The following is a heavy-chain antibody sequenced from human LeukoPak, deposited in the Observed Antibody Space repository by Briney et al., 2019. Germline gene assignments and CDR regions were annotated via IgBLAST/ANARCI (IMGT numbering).Heavy chain of an antibody. J-gene: IGHJ6*03. CDR3: ARAMVTTYYYVDV. CDR1: GGFISSYY. V-gene: IGHV4-59*01. Sequence: PSETLSLTCTVSGGFISSYYWSWIRQPPGKGLEWIGYIYYSGSTNYNPSLKSRVTMSVDTSKNQFSLKLSSVTAADTAVYYCARAMVTTYYYVDVWGKGTTVTVSS. CDR2: IYYSGST. D-gene: IGHD4-17*01.